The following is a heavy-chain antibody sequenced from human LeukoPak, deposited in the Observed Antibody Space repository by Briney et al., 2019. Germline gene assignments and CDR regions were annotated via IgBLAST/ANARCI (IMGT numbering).Heavy chain of an antibody. CDR3: ASHAYYDFWSGYSYGMDV. V-gene: IGHV4-59*01. CDR1: GGSISSYY. J-gene: IGHJ6*02. Sequence: PSETLSLTCTVSGGSISSYYWSWIRQPPGKGLEWLGYIYYSGSTNYNPSLKSRVTISVDTSKNQFSLKLSSVTAADTAVYYCASHAYYDFWSGYSYGMDVWGQGTTVTVSS. CDR2: IYYSGST. D-gene: IGHD3-3*01.